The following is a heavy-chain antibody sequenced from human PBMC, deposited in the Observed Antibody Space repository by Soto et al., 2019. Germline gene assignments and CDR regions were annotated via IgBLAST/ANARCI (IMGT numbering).Heavy chain of an antibody. D-gene: IGHD6-19*01. J-gene: IGHJ4*02. Sequence: QITLKEPGPTLLKPTQTLTLTCTFSGFSLNTRGVGVGWIRQPPGQALELLALIYWNDDERYSPSLQSRLTITNDTSKNQVVLRMTNMDPVDIATYYCAQTEFISGWYTFDYRGQGTLVTVS. CDR3: AQTEFISGWYTFDY. CDR1: GFSLNTRGVG. V-gene: IGHV2-5*01. CDR2: IYWNDDE.